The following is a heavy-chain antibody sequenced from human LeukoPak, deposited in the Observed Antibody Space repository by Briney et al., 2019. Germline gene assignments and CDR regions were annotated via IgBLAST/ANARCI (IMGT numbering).Heavy chain of an antibody. Sequence: GGSLRLSCAASGFTFSSYGMHWVRQAPGKGLEWVAVISYDGSNKYYADSVKGRFTISRDNAKNSLYLQMNSLRAEDTAVYYCARALPFAGNLKWGQGTLVTVSS. CDR1: GFTFSSYG. J-gene: IGHJ4*02. CDR3: ARALPFAGNLK. V-gene: IGHV3-30*03. CDR2: ISYDGSNK. D-gene: IGHD4-23*01.